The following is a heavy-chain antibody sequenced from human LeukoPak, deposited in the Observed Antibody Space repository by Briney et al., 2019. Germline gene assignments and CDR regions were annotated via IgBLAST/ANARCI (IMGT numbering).Heavy chain of an antibody. J-gene: IGHJ5*02. CDR2: ISAYNGNT. D-gene: IGHD3-10*01. CDR3: ARDPDKDYYGPGSYYNGGWFDP. V-gene: IGHV1-18*01. Sequence: ASVKVSCKASGYTFTSYGISWVRQAPGQGLEWMGWISAYNGNTNYAQKLQGRVTMTTDTSTSTAYMELRSLRSDDTAVYYCARDPDKDYYGPGSYYNGGWFDPWGQGTLVTVSS. CDR1: GYTFTSYG.